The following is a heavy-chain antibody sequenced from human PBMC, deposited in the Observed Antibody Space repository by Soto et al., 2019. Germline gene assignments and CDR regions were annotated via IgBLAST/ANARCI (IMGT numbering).Heavy chain of an antibody. CDR2: ISAYNGNT. V-gene: IGHV1-18*01. J-gene: IGHJ5*02. CDR1: GYTFTSYC. D-gene: IGHD6-19*01. CDR3: ARVRSSGWFNWFAP. Sequence: ASVKVSCKASGYTFTSYCISWVRQAPGQGLEWMGWISAYNGNTNYAQKLQGRVTMTTDTSTSTAYMELRSLRSDDTAVYYCARVRSSGWFNWFAPWGQGTLVPVSS.